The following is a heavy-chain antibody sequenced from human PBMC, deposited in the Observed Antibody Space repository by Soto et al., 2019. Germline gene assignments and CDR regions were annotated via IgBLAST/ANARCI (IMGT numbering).Heavy chain of an antibody. V-gene: IGHV1-18*01. J-gene: IGHJ4*02. CDR2: ISVYNGNT. Sequence: ASVKVSCKASGYTFTSYGITWVRQAPGQGLERMGWISVYNGNTNYAQKFQGRVTMTTDTSTSTAYLELRSLRPDDTAVYYCARDRYDFWSGYSIDSWGQGTLVTVSS. CDR3: ARDRYDFWSGYSIDS. CDR1: GYTFTSYG. D-gene: IGHD3-3*01.